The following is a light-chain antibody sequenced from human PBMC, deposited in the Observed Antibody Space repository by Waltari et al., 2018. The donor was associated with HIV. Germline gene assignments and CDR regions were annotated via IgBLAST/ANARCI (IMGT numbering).Light chain of an antibody. CDR3: QQRYSTPRT. V-gene: IGKV1-39*01. CDR1: QSVSGY. Sequence: DIQLTQSPSSLSASVGDRVTITCRASQSVSGYLNWYQQKPGTAPRLLIYGASSLQSGVPSRFSGSGYVTDFTLTISSLQPEDFATYYCQQRYSTPRTFGQGTTVDI. J-gene: IGKJ1*01. CDR2: GAS.